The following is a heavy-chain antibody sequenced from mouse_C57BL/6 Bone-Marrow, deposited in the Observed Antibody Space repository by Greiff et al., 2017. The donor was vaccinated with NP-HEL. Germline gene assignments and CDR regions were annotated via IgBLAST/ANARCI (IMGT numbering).Heavy chain of an antibody. J-gene: IGHJ2*01. CDR3: AREGNWAYYFDY. CDR2: IDSSDSYT. CDR1: GYTFTSYW. V-gene: IGHV1-69*01. D-gene: IGHD4-1*01. Sequence: QVQLQQPGAELVMPGASVKLSCKASGYTFTSYWMHWVKQRPGKGLEWIGEIDSSDSYTNYNQKFKGKSTLTVDKSSSKAYMQLSSLTSEDSAVYYCAREGNWAYYFDYWGQGTTLTVSS.